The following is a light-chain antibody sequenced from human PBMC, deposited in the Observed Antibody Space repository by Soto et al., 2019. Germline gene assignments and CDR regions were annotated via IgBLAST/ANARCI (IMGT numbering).Light chain of an antibody. CDR2: GAS. Sequence: EIVLTQSPGTLSLSPGERATLSCRASQSVGSYLAWYQQKPGQAPRLLIYGASNRATGIPARFSGSGSGTDFTLSISSLEAVDFAVYYCQQRSNWPSSITFGHGTRLEIK. CDR1: QSVGSY. J-gene: IGKJ5*01. CDR3: QQRSNWPSSIT. V-gene: IGKV3-11*01.